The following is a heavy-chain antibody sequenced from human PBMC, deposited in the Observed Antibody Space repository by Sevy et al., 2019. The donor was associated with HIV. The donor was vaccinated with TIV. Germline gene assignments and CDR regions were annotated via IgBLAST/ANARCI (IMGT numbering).Heavy chain of an antibody. CDR1: GGTFSSYA. D-gene: IGHD3-22*01. Sequence: ASVKVSCKASGGTFSSYAISWVRQAPGQGLEWMGGIIPIFGTANYAQKFQGRVTITADKSTSTAYMELSSLRSEDTAVYYCASQRGYYYDSSGYFDYWGQGTLATVSS. V-gene: IGHV1-69*06. CDR2: IIPIFGTA. CDR3: ASQRGYYYDSSGYFDY. J-gene: IGHJ4*02.